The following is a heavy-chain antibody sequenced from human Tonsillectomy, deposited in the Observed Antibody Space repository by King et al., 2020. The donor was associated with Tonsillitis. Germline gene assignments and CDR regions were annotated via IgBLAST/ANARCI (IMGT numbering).Heavy chain of an antibody. Sequence: VQLVESGGGVVQPGRSLRLSCAASGFKFSDYGMHWVRQAPGKGLEWVALISSDGTKTYYADSVKGRFGISRDNSKNRMFLQMNSLRGDDTALFYCAKDGWGIARFIDLWGRGTLVTVSS. CDR2: ISSDGTKT. V-gene: IGHV3-30*13. J-gene: IGHJ2*01. CDR1: GFKFSDYG. D-gene: IGHD3-16*01. CDR3: AKDGWGIARFIDL.